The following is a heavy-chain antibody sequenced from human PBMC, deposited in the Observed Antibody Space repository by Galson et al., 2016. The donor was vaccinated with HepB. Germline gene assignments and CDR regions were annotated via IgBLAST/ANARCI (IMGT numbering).Heavy chain of an antibody. Sequence: ETLSLTCTVSGSSISSGYFWGWIRQPPGMGLEWIGSIYHSGNTYYSPSLKSRVTISIDTSKNQFSLRLSSVTAADAAVYYCARVANYDILTSYFSGEGDSWGQGTLVTVSS. D-gene: IGHD3-9*01. CDR3: ARVANYDILTSYFSGEGDS. CDR2: IYHSGNT. V-gene: IGHV4-38-2*02. J-gene: IGHJ4*02. CDR1: GSSISSGYF.